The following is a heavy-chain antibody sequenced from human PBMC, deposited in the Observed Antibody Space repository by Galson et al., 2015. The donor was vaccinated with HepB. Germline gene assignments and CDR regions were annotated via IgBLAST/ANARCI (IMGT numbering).Heavy chain of an antibody. CDR1: GYSFTDYW. Sequence: QSGAEVKKPGESLRISCQGFGYSFTDYWIGWVRQMPGKGLEYMGIIYPGDSDTRYSPSFEGHVSISVDKSINTAYLQWHSLKTSDNAMYYCSARGGGYWGQGTLVTVSS. V-gene: IGHV5-51*03. D-gene: IGHD3-16*01. CDR3: SARGGGY. CDR2: IYPGDSDT. J-gene: IGHJ1*01.